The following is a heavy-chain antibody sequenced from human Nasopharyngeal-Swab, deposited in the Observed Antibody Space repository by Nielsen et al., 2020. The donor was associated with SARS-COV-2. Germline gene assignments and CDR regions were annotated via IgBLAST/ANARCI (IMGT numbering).Heavy chain of an antibody. J-gene: IGHJ4*02. D-gene: IGHD3-3*01. Sequence: SGPTLVKPTQTLTLTCSFSGFSLDTGGMGVGWIRQPPGKALEWLGLIYWDDDKRYSPSLKNRLNITKDTSRSQVVLTLTNLDPMDTATHFCARRECRTSRCLHFDYWGQGTLVIVSS. CDR3: ARRECRTSRCLHFDY. CDR2: IYWDDDK. V-gene: IGHV2-5*02. CDR1: GFSLDTGGMG.